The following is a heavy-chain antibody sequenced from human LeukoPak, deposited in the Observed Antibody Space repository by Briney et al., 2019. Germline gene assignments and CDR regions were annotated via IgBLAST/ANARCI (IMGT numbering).Heavy chain of an antibody. V-gene: IGHV1-2*02. J-gene: IGHJ4*02. CDR1: GYTFTGFY. CDR2: ISPSSGDT. CDR3: ARDPAETTLRGVTLADY. D-gene: IGHD3-10*01. Sequence: ASVKVSCKTSGYTFTGFYIHWLRQAPGQGPEWMGWISPSSGDTNYAQKFQGRVTMTRDTSISTAYMELSRLRSDDTAVYYCARDPAETTLRGVTLADYWGQGTLVTVSS.